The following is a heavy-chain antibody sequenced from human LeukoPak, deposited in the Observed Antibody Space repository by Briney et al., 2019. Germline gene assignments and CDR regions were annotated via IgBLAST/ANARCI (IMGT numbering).Heavy chain of an antibody. D-gene: IGHD2-15*01. CDR1: GGSISSTIYH. Sequence: SETLSLTCTVSGGSISSTIYHWGWIRQPPGKGLEWIGSIYYNGSTYYNPSLKSRVTISVDTPKNQFSVKLNSVTAADTAAYYCARHEYYCSGGSCYSSNWFDPWGQGTLVTVSS. CDR3: ARHEYYCSGGSCYSSNWFDP. J-gene: IGHJ5*02. CDR2: IYYNGST. V-gene: IGHV4-39*01.